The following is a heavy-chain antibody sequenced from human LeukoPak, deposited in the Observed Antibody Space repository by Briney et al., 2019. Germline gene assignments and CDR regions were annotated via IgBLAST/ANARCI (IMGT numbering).Heavy chain of an antibody. CDR1: GFTFSNYA. CDR2: ISGSGGST. V-gene: IGHV3-23*01. Sequence: PGGSLRLSCAASGFTFSNYAMSWVRQAPGKGLEWVSAISGSGGSTYYADSVKGRFTISRDNSKNTLYLQMNSLRAEDTAVYYCAKDFWSGHPVGWFDPWGQGTLVTVSS. J-gene: IGHJ5*02. D-gene: IGHD3-3*01. CDR3: AKDFWSGHPVGWFDP.